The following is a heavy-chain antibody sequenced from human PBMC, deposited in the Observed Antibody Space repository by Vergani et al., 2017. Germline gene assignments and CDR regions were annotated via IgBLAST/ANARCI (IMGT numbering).Heavy chain of an antibody. CDR1: GYTFTGYY. Sequence: QVQLVQSGAEVKKPGASVKVSCKASGYTFTGYYMHWVRQAPGQGLEWMGWINPNSGGTNYAQKFQGRVTMTRDTSISTAYMELSRLRSDDTAVYYCARRVDTAMDNYWYFDLWGRGTLVTVSS. CDR2: INPNSGGT. CDR3: ARRVDTAMDNYWYFDL. V-gene: IGHV1-2*02. D-gene: IGHD5-18*01. J-gene: IGHJ2*01.